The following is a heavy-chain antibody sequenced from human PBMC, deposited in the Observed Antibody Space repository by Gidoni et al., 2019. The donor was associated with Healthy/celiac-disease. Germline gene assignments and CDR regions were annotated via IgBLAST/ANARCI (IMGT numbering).Heavy chain of an antibody. Sequence: VQLQQRCAGLLKPSATLSLTCAVYGGSFSVYYWSWIRQPPGKGLEWIGEINHSGSTNYNPSHKSRVTISVETSKNQFSLKLSSVTDADTAVYYCYGYCSSTSCYTSQEGFDYWGQGTLVTVSS. CDR3: YGYCSSTSCYTSQEGFDY. D-gene: IGHD2-2*02. CDR2: INHSGST. V-gene: IGHV4-34*01. CDR1: GGSFSVYY. J-gene: IGHJ4*02.